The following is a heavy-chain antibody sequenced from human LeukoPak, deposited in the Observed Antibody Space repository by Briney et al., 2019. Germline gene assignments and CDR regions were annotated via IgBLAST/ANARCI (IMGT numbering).Heavy chain of an antibody. J-gene: IGHJ4*02. D-gene: IGHD5-12*01. Sequence: PSETLSLTCAVYGGSFSGYYWSWIRQPPGKGLEWIGEINHSGSTNYNPPLKSRVTISVDTSKNQSSLKLSSVTAADTAVYYCARQRLRRYYFDYWGQGTLVTVSS. CDR2: INHSGST. CDR1: GGSFSGYY. V-gene: IGHV4-34*01. CDR3: ARQRLRRYYFDY.